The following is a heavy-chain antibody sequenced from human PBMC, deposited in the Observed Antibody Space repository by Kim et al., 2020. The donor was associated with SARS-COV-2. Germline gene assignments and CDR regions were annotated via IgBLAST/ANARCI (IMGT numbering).Heavy chain of an antibody. D-gene: IGHD1-26*01. V-gene: IGHV4-31*02. Sequence: YSSRTTYHHPSHKSRVPISVDTSKNQFTLKLSSVTAADTAVYYCARDGSYWGQGTLVTVSS. J-gene: IGHJ4*02. CDR2: YSSRTT. CDR3: ARDGSY.